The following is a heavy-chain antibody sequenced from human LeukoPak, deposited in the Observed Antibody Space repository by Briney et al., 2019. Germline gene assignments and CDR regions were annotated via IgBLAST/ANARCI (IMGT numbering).Heavy chain of an antibody. CDR1: GFTFSSYS. CDR2: ISSSSSYI. Sequence: PGGSLRLSCAASGFTFSSYSMNWVRQAPGKGLEWVSSISSSSSYIYYADSVKGRFTISRDNAKNSLYLQMNSLRAEDTAVYYCARSGTMVRGVIITFWFDPWGQGTLVTVSS. D-gene: IGHD3-10*01. V-gene: IGHV3-21*01. CDR3: ARSGTMVRGVIITFWFDP. J-gene: IGHJ5*02.